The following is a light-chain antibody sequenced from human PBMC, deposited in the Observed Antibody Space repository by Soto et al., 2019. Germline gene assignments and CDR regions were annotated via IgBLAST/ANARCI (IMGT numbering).Light chain of an antibody. J-gene: IGKJ5*01. CDR2: DAS. V-gene: IGKV3-11*01. CDR1: QIVSTV. CDR3: QQRSNWPPSIN. Sequence: EIVLTQSPATLSLSPGEIATLSCSASQIVSTVLAWYQQKPGQAPRLLIYDASIRATGIPARFSGSGSGTDFTLTISGLEPEDFAVYYCQQRSNWPPSINFGQGTRLEIK.